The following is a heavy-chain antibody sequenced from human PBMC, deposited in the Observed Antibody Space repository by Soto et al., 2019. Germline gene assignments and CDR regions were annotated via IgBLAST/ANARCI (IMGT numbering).Heavy chain of an antibody. D-gene: IGHD3-10*01. CDR1: GFTFSSNA. CDR2: IRGSGGTT. J-gene: IGHJ4*02. CDR3: AKKRACFGSGSYTYYFDY. Sequence: EVQLLESGGGLVQPGGSLRISCIGSGFTFSSNAMSWVRQAPGKGLEWVSAIRGSGGTTYYADSVKGRFAVSRDNSNNTLYLQMNSLRAEDTAVYYCAKKRACFGSGSYTYYFDYWGQGTLVTVSS. V-gene: IGHV3-23*01.